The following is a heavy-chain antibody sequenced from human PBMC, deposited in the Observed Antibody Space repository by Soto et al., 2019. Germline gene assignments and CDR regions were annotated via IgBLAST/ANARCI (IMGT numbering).Heavy chain of an antibody. V-gene: IGHV4-61*01. CDR2: IYYSGST. CDR3: AREAGSGSYQPSIDY. Sequence: SETLSLTCTVSGGSVSSGSYYWSWIRQPPGKGLEWIGYIYYSGSTNYNPSLKSRVTISVDTSKNQFSLKLSSVTAADTAVYYCAREAGSGSYQPSIDYWGQGTLVTVSS. D-gene: IGHD1-26*01. J-gene: IGHJ4*02. CDR1: GGSVSSGSYY.